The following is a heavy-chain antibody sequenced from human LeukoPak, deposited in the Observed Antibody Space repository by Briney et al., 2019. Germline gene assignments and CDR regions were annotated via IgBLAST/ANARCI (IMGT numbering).Heavy chain of an antibody. CDR1: GVSISSYY. CDR2: IYYSGST. D-gene: IGHD1-7*01. CDR3: ARAGNWNYPFDY. Sequence: SETLSLTCTVSGVSISSYYWTWIRQPPGKGLEWVGYIYYSGSTNYNPSLKSRVTISVDTSKNQFSLKLSSVTAADTAVYYCARAGNWNYPFDYWGQGTLVTVSS. V-gene: IGHV4-59*01. J-gene: IGHJ4*02.